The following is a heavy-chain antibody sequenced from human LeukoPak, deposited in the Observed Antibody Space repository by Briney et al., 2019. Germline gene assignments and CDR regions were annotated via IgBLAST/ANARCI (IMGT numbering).Heavy chain of an antibody. CDR1: GGSFSGYY. CDR2: INHSGST. D-gene: IGHD6-13*01. J-gene: IGHJ5*02. Sequence: PSETLSLTCAVYGGSFSGYYWSWIRQPPGKGPEWIGEINHSGSTNYNPSLKSRVTISVDTSKNQFSLKLSSVTAADTAVYYCARTISYSSSWYPQYNWFDPWGQGTLVTVSS. V-gene: IGHV4-34*01. CDR3: ARTISYSSSWYPQYNWFDP.